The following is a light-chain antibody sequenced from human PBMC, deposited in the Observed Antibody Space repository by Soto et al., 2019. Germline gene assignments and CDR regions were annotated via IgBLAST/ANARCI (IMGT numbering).Light chain of an antibody. CDR1: QSVSSTY. CDR2: GAS. CDR3: QQYSTLPGT. V-gene: IGKV3-20*01. Sequence: GLKQSLGPLSLSLEDRGTLSCRASQSVSSTYLGWYQQKPGQAPRLLIYGASSRATGIPDRYSGSGSGTDFTLTIRGLQPEDFAVYYCQQYSTLPGTFGQGTKVDI. J-gene: IGKJ1*01.